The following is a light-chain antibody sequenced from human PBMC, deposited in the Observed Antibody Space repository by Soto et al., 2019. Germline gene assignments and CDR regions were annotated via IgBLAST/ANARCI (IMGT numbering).Light chain of an antibody. CDR3: QQYYNWPRT. V-gene: IGKV3-15*01. Sequence: EIVMTQSPSTLSLSPGERSTLSCMASQSVNSNLAWYQQKAGQAPRLLIYGTSTRATGIPARFSGSGSGTDFTLTISSLQAEDSAVYYCQQYYNWPRTFGQGTRLEIK. CDR2: GTS. J-gene: IGKJ5*01. CDR1: QSVNSN.